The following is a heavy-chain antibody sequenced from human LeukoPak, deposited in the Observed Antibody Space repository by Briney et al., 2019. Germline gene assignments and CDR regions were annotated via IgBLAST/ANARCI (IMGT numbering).Heavy chain of an antibody. D-gene: IGHD3-9*01. CDR3: ARLTANVC. CDR1: GHTFTGNY. CDR2: INPNSGGT. V-gene: IGHV1-2*02. Sequence: ASVKVSCKASGHTFTGNYMHWVRQAPGQGLEWMGWINPNSGGTNFVQKVPGTVTMTRDTSISTANMELSRLTSDDTAVYYCARLTANVCWGQGTLVTVSA. J-gene: IGHJ4*02.